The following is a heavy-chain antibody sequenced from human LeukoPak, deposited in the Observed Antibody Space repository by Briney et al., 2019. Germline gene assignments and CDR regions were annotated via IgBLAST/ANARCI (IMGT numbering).Heavy chain of an antibody. J-gene: IGHJ4*02. CDR2: IYHSGRT. CDR3: ARGNWEDGSSSVTYYFDY. D-gene: IGHD6-6*01. CDR1: GYSISSGYY. Sequence: SETLSLTCTVSGYSISSGYYWGWIRQPPGKGLEWIGSIYHSGRTFYNPSLKSRVTISVDTSKNQFSLKLSSVTAADTAVYYCARGNWEDGSSSVTYYFDYWGQGTLVTVSS. V-gene: IGHV4-38-2*02.